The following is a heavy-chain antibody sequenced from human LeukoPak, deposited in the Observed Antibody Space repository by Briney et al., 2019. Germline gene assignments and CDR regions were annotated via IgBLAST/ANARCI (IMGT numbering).Heavy chain of an antibody. CDR1: GFIFSNYW. CDR2: IKQDGSEK. J-gene: IGHJ4*02. D-gene: IGHD6-19*01. Sequence: GGSLRLSCAACGFIFSNYWMSWVRQAPGKGLKWVANIKQDGSEKFYVDSVKGRLTISRDNAKNSLYLQMNSLRVEDTAVYYCARVQGSSGPGIFEYWGQGTLVTVSS. V-gene: IGHV3-7*01. CDR3: ARVQGSSGPGIFEY.